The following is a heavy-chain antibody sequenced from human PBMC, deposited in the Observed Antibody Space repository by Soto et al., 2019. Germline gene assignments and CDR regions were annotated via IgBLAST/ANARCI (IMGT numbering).Heavy chain of an antibody. V-gene: IGHV3-23*01. CDR3: ARGSGVLDY. J-gene: IGHJ4*02. CDR1: GFTFSSYA. CDR2: ISGGGGTT. Sequence: GGSLRLSCAASGFTFSSYAMSWVRQAPGKGLEWVSTISGGGGTTYYADPVKGRFTISRDNSKNTLYLQMNSLRAEDTAVYYCARGSGVLDYWGQGTLVTVSS.